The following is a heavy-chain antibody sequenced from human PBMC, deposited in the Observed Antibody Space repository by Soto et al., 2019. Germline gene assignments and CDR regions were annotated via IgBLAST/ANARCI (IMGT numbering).Heavy chain of an antibody. V-gene: IGHV4-39*01. CDR1: GGSISSGGYY. CDR3: ARRNSLRFLEWFFDY. D-gene: IGHD3-3*01. Sequence: PSETLSLTCTVPGGSISSGGYYWGWSRQPPGKGLEWIGSIYYSGSTYYNPSLKSRVTISVATSKNQFSLKLSSVTAADTAVYYCARRNSLRFLEWFFDYWGQGTLVTVSS. J-gene: IGHJ4*02. CDR2: IYYSGST.